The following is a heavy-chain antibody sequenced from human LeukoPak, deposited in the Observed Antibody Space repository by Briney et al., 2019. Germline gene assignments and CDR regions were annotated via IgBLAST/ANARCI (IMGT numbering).Heavy chain of an antibody. CDR3: ARVGGIRTYYDILTGYYAGNYYYGMDV. D-gene: IGHD3-9*01. CDR1: GFTFSSYW. Sequence: GGSLRLSCAASGFTFSSYWMSWVRQAPGKGLEWVANIKQDGSEKYYVDSAKGRFTISRDNAKNSLYLQMNSLRAEDTAVYYCARVGGIRTYYDILTGYYAGNYYYGMDVWGQGTTVTVSS. CDR2: IKQDGSEK. V-gene: IGHV3-7*01. J-gene: IGHJ6*02.